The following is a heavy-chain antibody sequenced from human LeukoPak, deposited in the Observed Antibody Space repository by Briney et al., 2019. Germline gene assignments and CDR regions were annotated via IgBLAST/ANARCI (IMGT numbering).Heavy chain of an antibody. V-gene: IGHV4-61*02. CDR3: AREKAVAGLYYFDY. J-gene: IGHJ4*02. D-gene: IGHD6-19*01. CDR2: IYTSGST. CDR1: GGSISSGSYY. Sequence: SSETLSLTCTVSGGSISSGSYYWSWIRQPAGKGLEWIGRIYTSGSTNYNPSLKSRVTISVDTSKNQFSLKLSSVTAAGTAVYYCAREKAVAGLYYFDYWGQGTLVTVSS.